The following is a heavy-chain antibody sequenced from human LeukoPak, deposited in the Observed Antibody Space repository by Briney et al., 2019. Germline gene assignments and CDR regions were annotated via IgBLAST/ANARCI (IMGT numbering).Heavy chain of an antibody. Sequence: SETLSLTCTVSGGSISSSSYYWGWIRQPPGKGLEWIGSIYYSGSTYYNPSLKSRVTISVDTSKNQFSLKLSSVTAADTAVYYCARSRGWQGGAFDIWGQGTMVTVSS. D-gene: IGHD5-24*01. CDR1: GGSISSSSYY. CDR3: ARSRGWQGGAFDI. CDR2: IYYSGST. V-gene: IGHV4-39*01. J-gene: IGHJ3*02.